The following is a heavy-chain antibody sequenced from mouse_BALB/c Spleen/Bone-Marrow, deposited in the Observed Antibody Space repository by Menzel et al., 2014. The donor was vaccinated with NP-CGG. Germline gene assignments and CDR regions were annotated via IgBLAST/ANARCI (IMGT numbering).Heavy chain of an antibody. CDR3: ARPLNWDPYAMDY. CDR1: GYAFSSSW. J-gene: IGHJ4*01. CDR2: IYPGDGDT. V-gene: IGHV1-82*01. D-gene: IGHD4-1*02. Sequence: QVHVKQSGPELVKPGASVKISCKASGYAFSSSWMNWVKQRPGQGLEWIGRIYPGDGDTKCNGKFKGKATLTADKSSSTAYMQLSSLTSVDSAVYFCARPLNWDPYAMDYWGQGTSVTVSS.